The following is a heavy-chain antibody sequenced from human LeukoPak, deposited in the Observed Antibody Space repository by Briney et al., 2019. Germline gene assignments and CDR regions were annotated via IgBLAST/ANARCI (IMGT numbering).Heavy chain of an antibody. CDR3: ARLWRSGYYPDY. J-gene: IGHJ4*02. Sequence: ASVKVSCKASGYTFTSYGISWVRQAPGQGLEWMGWISAYNGNANYAQKLQGRVTMTTDTSTSTAYMELRSLRSDDTAVYYCARLWRSGYYPDYWGQGTLVTVSS. V-gene: IGHV1-18*01. CDR2: ISAYNGNA. CDR1: GYTFTSYG. D-gene: IGHD3-3*01.